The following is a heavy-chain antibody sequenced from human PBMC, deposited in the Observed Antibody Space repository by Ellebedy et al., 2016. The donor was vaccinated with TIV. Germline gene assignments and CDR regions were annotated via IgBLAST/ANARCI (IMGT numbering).Heavy chain of an antibody. Sequence: GESLKISCAASGFSFSSYWMSWVRQAPGKGLEWVANMRQDGGDKYYVDSVKGRFTISRDNAESSLYLQMNSLRADDTAVYYCATDGSYGDYRFPTHAFEIWGQGTIVTVSS. V-gene: IGHV3-7*01. CDR3: ATDGSYGDYRFPTHAFEI. CDR1: GFSFSSYW. CDR2: MRQDGGDK. J-gene: IGHJ3*02. D-gene: IGHD4-17*01.